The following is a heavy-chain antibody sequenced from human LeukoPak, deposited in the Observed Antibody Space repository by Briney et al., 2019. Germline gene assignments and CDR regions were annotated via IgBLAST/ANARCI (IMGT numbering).Heavy chain of an antibody. J-gene: IGHJ4*02. V-gene: IGHV3-66*01. CDR2: IYSGGST. CDR3: ASVKRLALDY. CDR1: GFTVSSNY. D-gene: IGHD6-19*01. Sequence: LPGGSLRLSYAASGFTVSSNYMSWVRQAPGKGLEWVSVIYSGGSTYYADSVKGRFTISRDNSKNTLYLQMNSLRVEDTAVYYCASVKRLALDYWGQGTLVTVSS.